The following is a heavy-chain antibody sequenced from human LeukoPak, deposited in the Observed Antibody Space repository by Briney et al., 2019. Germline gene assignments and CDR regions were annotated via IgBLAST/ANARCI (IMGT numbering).Heavy chain of an antibody. D-gene: IGHD6-13*01. J-gene: IGHJ4*02. Sequence: GGSLRLSCAASGFTFSSYGMHWVRQAPGKGLEGVAVISYDGSNKYYADSVKGRFTISRDNSKNTLYLQMNSLRAEDTAVYYCAKDKSSSWYYFDYWGQGTLVTVSS. CDR1: GFTFSSYG. CDR2: ISYDGSNK. V-gene: IGHV3-30*18. CDR3: AKDKSSSWYYFDY.